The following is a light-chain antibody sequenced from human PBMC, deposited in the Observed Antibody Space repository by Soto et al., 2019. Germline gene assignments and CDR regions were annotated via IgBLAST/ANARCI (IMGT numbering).Light chain of an antibody. J-gene: IGKJ1*01. Sequence: EIVMTQSPATLSESPRQRATLSCRASQSVSSNLAWYQQKPGQAPRLLIYGASTRATGIPARFSGSGSGTEFTLTISSLQSEDFAVYYCQQYNNWPQTFGQGNKVDIK. CDR1: QSVSSN. CDR3: QQYNNWPQT. CDR2: GAS. V-gene: IGKV3-15*01.